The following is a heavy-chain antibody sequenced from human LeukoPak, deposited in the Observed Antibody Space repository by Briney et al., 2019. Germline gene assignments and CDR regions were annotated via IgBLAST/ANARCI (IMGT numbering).Heavy chain of an antibody. D-gene: IGHD2-2*02. J-gene: IGHJ6*03. Sequence: ASVKVSCKASGGTFSSYAISWVRQAPGQGLEWMGGIIPIFGTANYAQKFQGRVTITADKSTSTAYMELSSLKSEDTAVYYCASSIVVVPAAISFYYYYYMDVWGKGTTVTVSS. CDR1: GGTFSSYA. CDR3: ASSIVVVPAAISFYYYYYMDV. CDR2: IIPIFGTA. V-gene: IGHV1-69*06.